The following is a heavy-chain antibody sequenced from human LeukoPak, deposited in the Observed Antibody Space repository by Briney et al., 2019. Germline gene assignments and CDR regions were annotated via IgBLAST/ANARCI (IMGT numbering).Heavy chain of an antibody. CDR3: CYDSSGYYSMRFDY. V-gene: IGHV3-53*01. Sequence: GGSLRLSCAASGFTVSSNYMSWVRQAPGKGLEWVSVIYSGGSTYYADSVKGRFTISRDNSKNTLYLQMTSLRAEDTAVYYCCYDSSGYYSMRFDYWGQGTLVTVSS. D-gene: IGHD3-22*01. CDR1: GFTVSSNY. J-gene: IGHJ4*02. CDR2: IYSGGST.